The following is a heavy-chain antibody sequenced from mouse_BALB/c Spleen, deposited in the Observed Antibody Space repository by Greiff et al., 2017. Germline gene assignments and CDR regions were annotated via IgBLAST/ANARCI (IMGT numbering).Heavy chain of an antibody. V-gene: IGHV5-6-3*01. CDR2: INSNGGST. Sequence: EVKLVESGGGLVQPGGSLKLSCAASGFTFSSYGMSWVRQTPDKRLELVATINSNGGSTYYPDSVKGRFTISRDNAKNTLYLQMSSLKSEDTAMYYCASDYPFAYWGQGTLVTVSA. CDR3: ASDYPFAY. J-gene: IGHJ3*01. CDR1: GFTFSSYG.